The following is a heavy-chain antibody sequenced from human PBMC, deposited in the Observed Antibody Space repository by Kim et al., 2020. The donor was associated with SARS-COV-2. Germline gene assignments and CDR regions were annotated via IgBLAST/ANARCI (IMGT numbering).Heavy chain of an antibody. Sequence: SETLSLTCTVSGGSISSYYWSWIRQPPGKGLEWIGYIYYSGSTNYNPSLKSRVTISVDTSKNQFSLKLSSVTAADTAVYYCARETRGFWFDPWGQGTLVTVSS. V-gene: IGHV4-59*01. CDR3: ARETRGFWFDP. J-gene: IGHJ5*02. CDR1: GGSISSYY. D-gene: IGHD3-10*01. CDR2: IYYSGST.